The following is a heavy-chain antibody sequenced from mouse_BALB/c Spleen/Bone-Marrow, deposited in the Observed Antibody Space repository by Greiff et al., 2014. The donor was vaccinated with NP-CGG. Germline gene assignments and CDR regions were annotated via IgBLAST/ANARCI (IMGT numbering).Heavy chain of an antibody. CDR1: GFNIKDTY. CDR2: IDPANGNT. Sequence: EVNVVESGAELVKPGASVKLSCTASGFNIKDTYMHWVKQRPEQGLEWIGRIDPANGNTKYDPKFQGKATITADTSSNTAYLQLSSLTSEDTAVYYCARGYDGFAYWGQGTLVTASA. V-gene: IGHV14-3*02. J-gene: IGHJ3*01. CDR3: ARGYDGFAY. D-gene: IGHD2-2*01.